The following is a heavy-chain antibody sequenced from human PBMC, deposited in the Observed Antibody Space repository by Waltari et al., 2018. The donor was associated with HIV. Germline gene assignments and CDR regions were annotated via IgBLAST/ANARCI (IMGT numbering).Heavy chain of an antibody. J-gene: IGHJ6*02. CDR3: GFVPAATHGMDV. Sequence: EVQLVESGGGLVKPGGSLRISCATSVFPFSSHSLIWVRQAPGKGLEWVASFSSASDSEFYADSVKGRFTISRDNAKNFLDLQMNSLRDEDTAVYYCGFVPAATHGMDVWGQGTTVTVSS. D-gene: IGHD6-13*01. CDR2: FSSASDSE. CDR1: VFPFSSHS. V-gene: IGHV3-21*01.